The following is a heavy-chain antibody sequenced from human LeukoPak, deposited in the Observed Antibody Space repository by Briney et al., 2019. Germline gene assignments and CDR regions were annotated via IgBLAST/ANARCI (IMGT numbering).Heavy chain of an antibody. D-gene: IGHD3-22*01. CDR1: GFTFSSYS. J-gene: IGHJ6*03. Sequence: GGSLRLSCAASGFTFSSYSMNWVRQAPGKGLEWVSYISSSSSTIYYADSVKGRFTISRDNAKNSLSLQMNSLSAEDTAVYFCARTYDHTGSHYYYYMDVWGKGTTVTVSS. V-gene: IGHV3-48*01. CDR2: ISSSSSTI. CDR3: ARTYDHTGSHYYYYMDV.